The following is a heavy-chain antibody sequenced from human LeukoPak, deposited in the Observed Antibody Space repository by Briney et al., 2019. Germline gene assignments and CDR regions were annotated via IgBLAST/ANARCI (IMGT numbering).Heavy chain of an antibody. D-gene: IGHD3-16*02. CDR2: ISYDGTYK. CDR3: AKNHERGRYDSFDM. Sequence: GGSLRLSCATSGFTFSSYAIHWVRQAQGKGLEWLAVISYDGTYKYYADSVKGRFSISRDNSKNMLYLQLDSLRAEDTAVYYCAKNHERGRYDSFDMWTQGSWVTVSS. CDR1: GFTFSSYA. V-gene: IGHV3-30-3*02. J-gene: IGHJ3*02.